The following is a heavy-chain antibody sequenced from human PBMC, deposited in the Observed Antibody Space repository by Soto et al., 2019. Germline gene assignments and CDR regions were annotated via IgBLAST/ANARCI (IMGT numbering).Heavy chain of an antibody. CDR3: AKDRGSHPSYYYGMDV. D-gene: IGHD1-26*01. V-gene: IGHV3-30*18. J-gene: IGHJ6*02. CDR1: GFTFSSYG. CDR2: ISYDGSNK. Sequence: PGGFLRLSCAASGFTFSSYGMHWFRKAPGKGLEWVAVISYDGSNKYYADSVKGRFTISRDNSKNTLYLQMNSLRAEDTAVYYCAKDRGSHPSYYYGMDVWGQGTTVTVSS.